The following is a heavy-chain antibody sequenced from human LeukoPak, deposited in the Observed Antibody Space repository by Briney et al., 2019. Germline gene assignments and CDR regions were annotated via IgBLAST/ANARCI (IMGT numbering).Heavy chain of an antibody. CDR3: ARVWNRLVDI. CDR1: GFTFSDYC. Sequence: PGGSLRLSCAASGFTFSDYCVNWVRQAPGKGLEWVSYISSSSSTIYYADSVKGRFTISRDNAKNSLYLQMNSLRAEDTAVYYCARVWNRLVDIWGQGTMVTVSS. D-gene: IGHD2/OR15-2a*01. J-gene: IGHJ3*02. CDR2: ISSSSSTI. V-gene: IGHV3-48*01.